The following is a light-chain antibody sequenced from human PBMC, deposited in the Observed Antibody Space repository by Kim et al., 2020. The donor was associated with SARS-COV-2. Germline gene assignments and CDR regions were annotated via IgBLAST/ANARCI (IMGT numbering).Light chain of an antibody. J-gene: IGKJ4*01. V-gene: IGKV3-11*01. Sequence: ETVLTQSPATLSLSPGESATLSCRASQSITINLAWYQHKPGQAPRLLIHDASNRATDIPARFSGSGSGTDFTLTISSLEPEDFAVYYCQQRGDWPPTFGGGTKVDIK. CDR3: QQRGDWPPT. CDR1: QSITIN. CDR2: DAS.